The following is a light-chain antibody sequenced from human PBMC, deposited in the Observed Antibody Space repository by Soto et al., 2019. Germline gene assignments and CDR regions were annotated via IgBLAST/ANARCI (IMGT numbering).Light chain of an antibody. CDR2: LTS. V-gene: IGKV2-28*01. CDR3: MQALQSPFT. Sequence: DIVMTQSPLSLPVTPGEPASISCRSSQSLLHSNGYKYLNWYLQKPGQSPLLLIDLTSTRASGVPDRFSGSVSGTDFTLKISKVEADDVGVYYCMQALQSPFTFGPGTKVYIK. CDR1: QSLLHSNGYKY. J-gene: IGKJ3*01.